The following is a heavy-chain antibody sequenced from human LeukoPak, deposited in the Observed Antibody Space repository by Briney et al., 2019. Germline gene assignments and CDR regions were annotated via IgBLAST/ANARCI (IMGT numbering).Heavy chain of an antibody. CDR1: GFTFSSYA. CDR3: AKVPTSFYTASWGFDN. D-gene: IGHD5-18*01. V-gene: IGHV3-23*01. J-gene: IGHJ4*02. Sequence: GGSLRLSCAASGFTFSSYAMSWVRQAPGKGLEWVSAISGSESSTYYADSVRGRFTISRDNSKNTLYLQMNSLRSEDTAVYYCAKVPTSFYTASWGFDNWGQGTLVTVSS. CDR2: ISGSESST.